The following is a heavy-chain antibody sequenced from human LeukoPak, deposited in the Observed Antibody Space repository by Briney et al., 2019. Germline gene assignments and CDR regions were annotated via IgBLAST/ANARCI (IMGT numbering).Heavy chain of an antibody. D-gene: IGHD3-22*01. J-gene: IGHJ3*02. Sequence: ASVKRSCKTSGYTFTGYFIHWVREAPGQGLEWMGWINPNSGGTNYAQKFQGRVTMTRDTSISTAYMELSRLRSDDTAVYYCARETTGASYYDSSGPGAFDIWGQGTMVTVSS. CDR3: ARETTGASYYDSSGPGAFDI. V-gene: IGHV1-2*02. CDR1: GYTFTGYF. CDR2: INPNSGGT.